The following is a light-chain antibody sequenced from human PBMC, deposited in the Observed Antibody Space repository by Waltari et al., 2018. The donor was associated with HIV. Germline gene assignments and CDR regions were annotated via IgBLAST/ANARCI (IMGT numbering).Light chain of an antibody. CDR2: EVT. V-gene: IGLV2-14*03. J-gene: IGLJ3*02. Sequence: QSTLTQPASVSGSPGQSVTISCIGTASDFGPSTYVSWYQQHPGNVPKVIIYEVTSRPSGVSHRFSASKSGNTASLTISRLQPEDEAVYFCSTHTADHTLAFGGGTHLTVL. CDR1: ASDFGPSTY. CDR3: STHTADHTLA.